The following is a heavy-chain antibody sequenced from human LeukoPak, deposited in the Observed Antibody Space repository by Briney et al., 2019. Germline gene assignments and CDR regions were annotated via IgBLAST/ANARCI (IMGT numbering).Heavy chain of an antibody. CDR1: GGSISGYY. Sequence: SETLSLTCSVSGGSISGYYWSWIRQPPGKGLEWIGYIYYSGSTNYNPSLKSRVTISVDTSKNQFSLKLSSVTAADTAVYYCARDIGGIFDSWGQGTLVTVSS. CDR3: ARDIGGIFDS. CDR2: IYYSGST. D-gene: IGHD1-26*01. V-gene: IGHV4-59*01. J-gene: IGHJ4*02.